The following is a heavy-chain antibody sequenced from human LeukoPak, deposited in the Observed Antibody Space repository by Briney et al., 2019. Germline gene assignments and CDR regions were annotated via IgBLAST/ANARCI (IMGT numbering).Heavy chain of an antibody. CDR1: GFIFSSYW. Sequence: GGSLRLSCAASGFIFSSYWMSWVRQAPGKGLEWIGRIKSKTDGETTNYAEPVRGRFTISRDDSKSAVYLQMNSLKIEDTAVYYCTTDLGTYYHGSQRLIPIDYWGQGTLVTVSS. CDR3: TTDLGTYYHGSQRLIPIDY. J-gene: IGHJ4*02. V-gene: IGHV3-15*01. CDR2: IKSKTDGETT. D-gene: IGHD3-10*01.